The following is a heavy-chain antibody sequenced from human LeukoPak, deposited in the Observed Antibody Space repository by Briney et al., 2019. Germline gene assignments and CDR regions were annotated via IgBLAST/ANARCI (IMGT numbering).Heavy chain of an antibody. D-gene: IGHD4-17*01. CDR3: ARDAYGDYRWYFDY. CDR1: GFTFSSYG. CDR2: ISYDGSNK. V-gene: IGHV3-30*03. Sequence: PGGSLRLSCAASGFTFSSYGMHWVRQAPGKGLEWVAVISYDGSNKYYADSVKGRFTISRDNSKNTLCLQMNSLRAEDTAVYYCARDAYGDYRWYFDYWGQGTLVTVSS. J-gene: IGHJ4*02.